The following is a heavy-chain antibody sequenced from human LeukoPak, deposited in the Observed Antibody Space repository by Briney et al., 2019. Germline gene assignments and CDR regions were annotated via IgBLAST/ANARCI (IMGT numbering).Heavy chain of an antibody. D-gene: IGHD1-26*01. CDR3: AKERGRLLDY. V-gene: IGHV3-30*18. J-gene: IGHJ4*02. CDR1: GFTFSSYG. Sequence: PGGSLRLSCAAPGFTFSSYGMHWVRQAPGKGLEWVAVISYDGSNKYYADSVKGRFTISRDNSKNTLYLQMNSLRAEDTAVYYCAKERGRLLDYWGQGTLVTVSS. CDR2: ISYDGSNK.